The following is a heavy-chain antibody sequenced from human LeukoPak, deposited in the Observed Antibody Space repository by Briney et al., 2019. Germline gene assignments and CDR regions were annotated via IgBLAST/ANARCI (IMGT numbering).Heavy chain of an antibody. J-gene: IGHJ6*03. D-gene: IGHD6-13*01. V-gene: IGHV1-18*01. CDR3: ARSGSVAALYYYYYYMDV. CDR1: GYTFTSYG. CDR2: ISAYNGNT. Sequence: APVKVSCKASGYTFTSYGISWVRQAPGQGLEWMGWISAYNGNTNYAQKLQGRVTMTTDTSTSTAYMELRSLRSDDTAVYYCARSGSVAALYYYYYYMDVWGKGTTVTVSS.